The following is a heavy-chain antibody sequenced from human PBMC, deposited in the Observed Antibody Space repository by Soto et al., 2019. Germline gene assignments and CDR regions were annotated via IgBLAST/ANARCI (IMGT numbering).Heavy chain of an antibody. CDR3: ARSGLSGSYSPGY. CDR1: GGTFSSYT. CDR2: IIPILGIA. Sequence: QVQLVQSGAEVKQTGSSVKVSCKASGGTFSSYTISWVRQAPGQGLEWMGRIIPILGIANYAQKFQGRVTITADKSTSTAYMELSSLRSEDTAVYYCARSGLSGSYSPGYWGQGTLVTVSS. V-gene: IGHV1-69*02. D-gene: IGHD1-26*01. J-gene: IGHJ4*02.